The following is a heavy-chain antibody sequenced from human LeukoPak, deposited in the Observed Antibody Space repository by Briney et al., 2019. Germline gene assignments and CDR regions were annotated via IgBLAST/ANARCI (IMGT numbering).Heavy chain of an antibody. J-gene: IGHJ4*02. CDR3: AKDDGWFGELSAY. D-gene: IGHD3-10*01. CDR2: IYSGGST. CDR1: GFTVSSNY. V-gene: IGHV3-53*01. Sequence: GGSLRLSCVASGFTVSSNYMSWVRQAPGKGLEWVSVIYSGGSTYYADSVKGRFTISRHNSKNTLYLQMNSLRAEDTAVYYCAKDDGWFGELSAYWGQGTLVTVSS.